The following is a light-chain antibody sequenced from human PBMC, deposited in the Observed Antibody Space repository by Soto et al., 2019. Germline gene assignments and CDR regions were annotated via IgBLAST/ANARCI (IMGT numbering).Light chain of an antibody. CDR3: QSYDTSLSGTV. CDR1: SSNTGAGYD. V-gene: IGLV1-40*01. Sequence: QAVVTQPPSVSGAPGQGVTISCTGSSSNTGAGYDVHWYQQLPGTAPKLLIYGKNYRPSGVPDRFSGSKSGTSASLAITGLQAEDEADYYCQSYDTSLSGTVFGGGTKVTVL. J-gene: IGLJ3*02. CDR2: GKN.